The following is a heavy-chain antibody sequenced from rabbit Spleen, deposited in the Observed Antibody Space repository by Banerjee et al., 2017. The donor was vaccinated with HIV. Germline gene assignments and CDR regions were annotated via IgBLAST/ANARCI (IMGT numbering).Heavy chain of an antibody. D-gene: IGHD5-1*01. Sequence: QEQLVEYGGGLVKPEGSLTLTCKASGFSFSDRDVMCWVRQAPGKGLEWIGCINTATGKAVYANWAKGRFTISSTSSTTVTLQMTSLTAADMATYFCGRDTVGKLGDTDLWGQGTLVTVS. CDR1: GFSFSDRDV. CDR2: INTATGKA. J-gene: IGHJ3*01. V-gene: IGHV1S45*01. CDR3: GRDTVGKLGDTDL.